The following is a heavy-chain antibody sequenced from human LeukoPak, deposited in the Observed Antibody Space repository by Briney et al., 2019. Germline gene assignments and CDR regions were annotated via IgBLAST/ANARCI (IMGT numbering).Heavy chain of an antibody. CDR2: ISYDGSNK. V-gene: IGHV3-30-3*01. J-gene: IGHJ6*02. CDR1: GFTFSSYA. D-gene: IGHD3-16*01. Sequence: GGSLRLSCAASGFTFSSYAIPWVRQAPGKGLEWVAVISYDGSNKYYADSVKGRFTISRDNSKNTLYLQMNSLRAEDTAVYYCARFRPRLGGMDVWGQGTSITVSS. CDR3: ARFRPRLGGMDV.